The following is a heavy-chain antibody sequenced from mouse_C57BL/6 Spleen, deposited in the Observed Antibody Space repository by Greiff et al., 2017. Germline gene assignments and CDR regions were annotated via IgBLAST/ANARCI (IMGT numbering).Heavy chain of an antibody. D-gene: IGHD2-2*01. V-gene: IGHV1-72*01. J-gene: IGHJ4*01. CDR2: IDPNSGGT. Sequence: QVQLHQPGAELVKPGASVKLSCKASGYTFTSYWMHWVKQRPGRGLGWIGRIDPNSGGTKYNEKLKSKATLTVDKPSSTAYLQLSSLTSEDSAVYYCSRSPMVTNYAMDYWGQGTSVTVSS. CDR3: SRSPMVTNYAMDY. CDR1: GYTFTSYW.